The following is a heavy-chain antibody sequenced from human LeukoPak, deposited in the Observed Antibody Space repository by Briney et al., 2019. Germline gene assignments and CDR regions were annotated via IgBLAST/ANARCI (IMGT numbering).Heavy chain of an antibody. CDR2: INHSGST. CDR1: GGSFSGYY. Sequence: SETLSLTCAVYGGSFSGYYWSWIRQPPGKGLEWIGEINHSGSTNYNPSLKSRVTISVDTSKNQFSLKLSSVTAADTAVYYCARGGRYSSSSDFDYWGQGTLVTVSS. J-gene: IGHJ4*02. CDR3: ARGGRYSSSSDFDY. D-gene: IGHD6-6*01. V-gene: IGHV4-34*01.